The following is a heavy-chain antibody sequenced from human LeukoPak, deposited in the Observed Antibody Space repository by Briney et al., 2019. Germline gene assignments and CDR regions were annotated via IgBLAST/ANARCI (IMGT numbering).Heavy chain of an antibody. D-gene: IGHD3-22*01. CDR2: INHSGST. Sequence: SETLSLTCAVYGGSFSGYYWSWIRQPPGKGLEWIGEINHSGSTNYNPSLKSRVTISVDTSKNQFSLKLSSVTAADTAVYYCATLGAGKIVVAKADYWGQGTLVTVSS. CDR3: ATLGAGKIVVAKADY. V-gene: IGHV4-34*01. J-gene: IGHJ4*02. CDR1: GGSFSGYY.